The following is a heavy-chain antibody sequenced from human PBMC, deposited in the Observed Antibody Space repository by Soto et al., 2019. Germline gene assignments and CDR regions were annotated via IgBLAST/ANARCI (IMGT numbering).Heavy chain of an antibody. CDR2: ISGSGNTR. D-gene: IGHD3-10*01. Sequence: EVHLLESGGGLVQPGGSLRLSCEASGLTFNSHGMSWVRQAPGKGLEWVSAISGSGNTRHYADSVGGRFTVSRDNSKNTLYLQMDSLRVEDSAVYYCAKDPPISGTYELYHYHGMDVWGQGTTVTVSS. V-gene: IGHV3-23*01. J-gene: IGHJ6*02. CDR1: GLTFNSHG. CDR3: AKDPPISGTYELYHYHGMDV.